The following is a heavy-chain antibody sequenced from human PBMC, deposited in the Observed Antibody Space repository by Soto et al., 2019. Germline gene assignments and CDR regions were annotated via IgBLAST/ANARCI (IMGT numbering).Heavy chain of an antibody. J-gene: IGHJ5*02. Sequence: QVQLVQSGAEVKKPGASVKVSCKASGYTFINYDINWVRQAPGQGLEWVGWMNPDSGNTGYAQNFKGRVTMTGNTSISSVYMELSSLKSEDTAVYYCARRRGSNGWFDLWGQGTLVTVSS. D-gene: IGHD2-8*01. CDR1: GYTFINYD. CDR3: ARRRGSNGWFDL. CDR2: MNPDSGNT. V-gene: IGHV1-8*01.